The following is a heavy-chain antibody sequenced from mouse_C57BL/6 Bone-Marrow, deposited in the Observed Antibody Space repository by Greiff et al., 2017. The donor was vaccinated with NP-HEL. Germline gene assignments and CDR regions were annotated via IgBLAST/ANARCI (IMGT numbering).Heavy chain of an antibody. Sequence: EVQRVESGGGLVKPGGSLKLSCAASGFTFSSYAMSWVRQTPEKRLEWVATISDGGSNTYYPDNVKGRFTISRDNAKHNLYLQMSHLKSEVTAMYYCARTGTFLAYWGQGTLVTVSA. J-gene: IGHJ3*01. V-gene: IGHV5-4*01. CDR3: ARTGTFLAY. CDR1: GFTFSSYA. CDR2: ISDGGSNT. D-gene: IGHD4-1*01.